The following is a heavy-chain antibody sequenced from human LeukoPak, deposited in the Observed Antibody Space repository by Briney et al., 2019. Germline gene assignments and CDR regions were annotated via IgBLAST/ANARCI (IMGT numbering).Heavy chain of an antibody. CDR1: GFTFRSYA. J-gene: IGHJ5*02. D-gene: IGHD2-21*01. CDR3: AKGLQGIPFDP. CDR2: TSNDGNNK. V-gene: IGHV3-30-3*01. Sequence: GGSLSLSCAASGFTFRSYAMHWVRQAPGKGLEWVAVTSNDGNNKYHADSVKGRFTISRDNSKNTLYLQMNSLRAEDTAVYYCAKGLQGIPFDPWGQGTLVTVSS.